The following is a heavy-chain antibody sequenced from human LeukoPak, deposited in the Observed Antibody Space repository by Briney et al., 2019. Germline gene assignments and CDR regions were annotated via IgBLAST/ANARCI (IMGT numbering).Heavy chain of an antibody. Sequence: SETLPLTCTVSGGSISSYYWSWIRQPPGKGLEWIGYIYYSGSTNYNPSLKSRVTISVDTSKNQFSLKLSSVTAADTAVYYCARGIVATTYWGQGTLVTVSS. CDR2: IYYSGST. J-gene: IGHJ4*02. D-gene: IGHD5-12*01. CDR3: ARGIVATTY. CDR1: GGSISSYY. V-gene: IGHV4-59*01.